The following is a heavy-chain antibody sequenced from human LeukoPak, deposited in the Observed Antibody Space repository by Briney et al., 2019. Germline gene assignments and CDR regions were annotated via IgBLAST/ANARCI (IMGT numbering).Heavy chain of an antibody. J-gene: IGHJ5*02. CDR3: ARLDRSAWFDP. V-gene: IGHV4-59*08. CDR2: IYYSGST. CDR1: GGSISSYY. Sequence: SETLSLTCTVSGGSISSYYWSWLRQPPGKGLEWIGYIYYSGSTNYTPSLKSRVTISVDTSKNQFSLKLSSVTAADTAVYYCARLDRSAWFDPWGQGTLVTVSS.